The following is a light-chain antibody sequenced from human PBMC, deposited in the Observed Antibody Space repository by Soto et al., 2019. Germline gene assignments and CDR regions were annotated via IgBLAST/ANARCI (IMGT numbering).Light chain of an antibody. Sequence: EIVMTQSPATLSVSPGERATLSCRASQSISNNLAWYQQKVGQAPRLLIYGATTRDTGIPARFIGSGSGTEFTLTISSLQTEDFAVYYCQQYNKWPPLTFGGGTKVEI. CDR1: QSISNN. V-gene: IGKV3-15*01. J-gene: IGKJ4*01. CDR2: GAT. CDR3: QQYNKWPPLT.